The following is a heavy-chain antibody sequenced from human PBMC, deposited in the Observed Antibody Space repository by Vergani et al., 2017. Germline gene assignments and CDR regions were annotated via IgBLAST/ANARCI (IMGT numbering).Heavy chain of an antibody. CDR3: ARDWADTSPGSYFDY. CDR2: ISSSSSYI. D-gene: IGHD3-10*01. CDR1: GFTFSSYS. Sequence: EVQLVESGGGLVKPGGSLRLSCAASGFTFSSYSMNWVRQAPGKGLEWVSSISSSSSYIYYADSVKGRFTISRDNAKNSLYLQMNSLRAEDTAVYYCARDWADTSPGSYFDYWGQGTLVTVSS. V-gene: IGHV3-21*01. J-gene: IGHJ4*02.